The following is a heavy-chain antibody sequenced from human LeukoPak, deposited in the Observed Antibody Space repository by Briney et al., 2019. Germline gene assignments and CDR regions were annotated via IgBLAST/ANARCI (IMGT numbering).Heavy chain of an antibody. CDR2: VYYSGST. D-gene: IGHD2-15*01. CDR1: GGSISSSSYY. CDR3: ARGVVVVVAATRSPQLYYGMDV. J-gene: IGHJ6*02. V-gene: IGHV4-39*01. Sequence: PSETLSLTCTVSGGSISSSSYYWGWIRQPPGKGLEWIGSVYYSGSTYYNPSLKSRVTISVDTSKNQFSLKLSPVTAADTAVYYCARGVVVVVAATRSPQLYYGMDVWGQGTTVTVSS.